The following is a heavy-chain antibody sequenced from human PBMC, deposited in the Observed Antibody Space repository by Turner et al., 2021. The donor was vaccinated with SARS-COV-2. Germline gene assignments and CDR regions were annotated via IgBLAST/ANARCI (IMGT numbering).Heavy chain of an antibody. Sequence: EVQLVESGGGLIQPGGSLRLPCAASGVTVSSNYMSWVRQAPGKGLGWVSGISWNSGTIDYADSVKGRFTISRDNAKNSLYLQMNSLRAEDTALYYCAKLAARSAYYYYGMDVWGQGTTVTVSS. CDR3: AKLAARSAYYYYGMDV. D-gene: IGHD6-6*01. CDR1: GVTVSSNY. CDR2: ISWNSGTI. J-gene: IGHJ6*02. V-gene: IGHV3-9*01.